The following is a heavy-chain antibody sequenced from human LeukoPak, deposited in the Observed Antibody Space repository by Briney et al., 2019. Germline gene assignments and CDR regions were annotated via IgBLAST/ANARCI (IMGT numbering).Heavy chain of an antibody. J-gene: IGHJ4*02. V-gene: IGHV3-30*03. CDR1: GFTLSNYD. CDR3: AITNYYDGSGRFDY. D-gene: IGHD3-22*01. CDR2: ISHDGSQK. Sequence: GGSLRLSCAASGFTLSNYDIHWVRQAPGKGLEWVAIISHDGSQKYYGDSLKGRFTISRDNSRNTLYLQMNSLRGEDTAVYYCAITNYYDGSGRFDYWGQGTLVTVSS.